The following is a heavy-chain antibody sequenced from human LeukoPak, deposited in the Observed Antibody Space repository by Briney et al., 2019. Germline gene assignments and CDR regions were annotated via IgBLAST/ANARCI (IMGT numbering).Heavy chain of an antibody. CDR3: ARWVYDILTGYQYYFDY. CDR1: GFTFSSYS. V-gene: IGHV3-48*04. D-gene: IGHD3-9*01. Sequence: GGSLRLSCAASGFTFSSYSMNWVRQAPGKGLEWVSYISSSSSTIYYADSVKGRFTISRDNAKNSLYLQMNSLRAEDTAVYYSARWVYDILTGYQYYFDYWGQGTLVNVSS. CDR2: ISSSSSTI. J-gene: IGHJ4*02.